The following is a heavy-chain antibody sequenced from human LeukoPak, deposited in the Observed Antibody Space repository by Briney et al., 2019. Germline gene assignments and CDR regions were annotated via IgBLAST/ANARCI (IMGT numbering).Heavy chain of an antibody. V-gene: IGHV4-34*01. Sequence: SETLSLTCAVYGGSFSGYYWSWIRQPPGKGLEWIGEINHSGSTNYNPSLKSRVTISVDTSKNQFSLKLSSVTAADTAVYYCARAGSGASGGYWGQGTLVTVSS. J-gene: IGHJ4*02. D-gene: IGHD6-19*01. CDR3: ARAGSGASGGY. CDR2: INHSGST. CDR1: GGSFSGYY.